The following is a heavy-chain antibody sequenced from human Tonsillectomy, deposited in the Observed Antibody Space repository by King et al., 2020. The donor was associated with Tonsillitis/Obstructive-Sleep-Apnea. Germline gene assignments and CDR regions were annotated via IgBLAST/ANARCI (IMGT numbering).Heavy chain of an antibody. V-gene: IGHV2-5*02. CDR3: AHNRGQTTSGPFDY. J-gene: IGHJ4*02. Sequence: TLKESGPTLVKPTQTLTLTCTFSGFSLSTSGVGVGWIRQAPGKALEWLALIYWDDDKRYSPSLKSRLTITKDTSKNQVVLTMTNMDPVDTATYYCAHNRGQTTSGPFDYWGQGTLVTVSS. CDR1: GFSLSTSGVG. CDR2: IYWDDDK. D-gene: IGHD4-17*01.